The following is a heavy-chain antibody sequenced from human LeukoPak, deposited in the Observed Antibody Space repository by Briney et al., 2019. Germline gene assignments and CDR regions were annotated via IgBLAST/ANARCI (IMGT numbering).Heavy chain of an antibody. CDR2: VSGSGDGT. Sequence: PGGSLRLSCAASGFTFTSYAMGWVRQAPGKWLECVSSVSGSGDGTYYADSVKGRFTISRDNSKKTLDLHMDSLRAEDTAVYYCAKERLGGNYGDYAVDYWGQGTMVTVSS. CDR1: GFTFTSYA. CDR3: AKERLGGNYGDYAVDY. V-gene: IGHV3-23*01. J-gene: IGHJ4*02. D-gene: IGHD4-17*01.